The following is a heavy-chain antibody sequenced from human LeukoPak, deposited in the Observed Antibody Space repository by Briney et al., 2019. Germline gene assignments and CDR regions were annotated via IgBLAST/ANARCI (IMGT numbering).Heavy chain of an antibody. CDR1: AFTFSDHY. CDR3: ARVIADSPHYYYYMDV. V-gene: IGHV3-11*04. D-gene: IGHD6-6*01. J-gene: IGHJ6*03. CDR2: ISGTGLTI. Sequence: GGSLRLSCAASAFTFSDHYMTWIRQAPGKGLEWISYISGTGLTIYYPDSVKGRFTISRDNADNSLSLQMNSLRAEDTAVYYCARVIADSPHYYYYMDVWGKGTTVTVSS.